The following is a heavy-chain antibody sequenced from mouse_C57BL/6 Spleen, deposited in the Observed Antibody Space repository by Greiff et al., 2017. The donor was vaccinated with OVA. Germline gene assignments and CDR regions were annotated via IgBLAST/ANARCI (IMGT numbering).Heavy chain of an antibody. CDR3: ARRDSSYWSIDV. CDR2: IYPGDGDT. J-gene: IGHJ1*03. V-gene: IGHV1-82*01. Sequence: VQLVESGPELVKPGASVKISCKASGYAFSSSWMNWVKQRPGKGLEWIGRIYPGDGDTNYYGKFKGKATLTADTSASTAYMQLSSLTSDDSAVYFCARRDSSYWSIDVWGTGTTVSVSS. CDR1: GYAFSSSW. D-gene: IGHD3-3*01.